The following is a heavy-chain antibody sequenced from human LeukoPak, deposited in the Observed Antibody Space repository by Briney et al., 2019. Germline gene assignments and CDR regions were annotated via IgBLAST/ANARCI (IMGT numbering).Heavy chain of an antibody. CDR3: ARVTQYSSSWYRPGVPEYYFDY. Sequence: GASVKVSCKASGYTFTVYYMHWVRQAPGQGREWMGWINPNSGGTNYAQKFQGRVTMTRDTSISTAYMELSRLRSDDTAVYYCARVTQYSSSWYRPGVPEYYFDYWGQGTLVTVSS. D-gene: IGHD6-13*01. CDR1: GYTFTVYY. J-gene: IGHJ4*02. V-gene: IGHV1-2*02. CDR2: INPNSGGT.